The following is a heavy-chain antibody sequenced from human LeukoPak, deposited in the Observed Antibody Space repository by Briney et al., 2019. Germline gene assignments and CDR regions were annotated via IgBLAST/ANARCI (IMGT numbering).Heavy chain of an antibody. CDR3: ARAPSWYYGMDV. CDR1: GFTFSSNY. V-gene: IGHV3-53*01. Sequence: GGSLRLSCAASGFTFSSNYMSWVRQAPGKGLESVSVIYSGGSTYYADSVKGRFTISRDNSKNTLYLQMNSLRAEDTAVYYCARAPSWYYGMDVWGQGTTVTVSS. CDR2: IYSGGST. J-gene: IGHJ6*02.